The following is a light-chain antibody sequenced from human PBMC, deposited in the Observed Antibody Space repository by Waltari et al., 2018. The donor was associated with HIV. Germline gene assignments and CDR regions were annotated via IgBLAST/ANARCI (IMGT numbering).Light chain of an antibody. Sequence: NFMLPQPHSVSESPGKTVTISCIRTGGSITSNYVQWYQRRPGGSPTTVIYEDDQRPSGVPGRCSGSIDSSSNSASLTISGLKPEDEADDYCQSSDRNNQVFGGGTKLTVL. J-gene: IGLJ3*02. CDR1: GGSITSNY. CDR3: QSSDRNNQV. CDR2: EDD. V-gene: IGLV6-57*01.